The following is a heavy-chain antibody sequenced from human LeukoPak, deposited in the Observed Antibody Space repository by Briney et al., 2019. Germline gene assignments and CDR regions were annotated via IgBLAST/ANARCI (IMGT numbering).Heavy chain of an antibody. Sequence: PSETLSLTCTVSGGSISSSSYYWGWIRQPPGKGLEWIGSIYYSGSTYYNPSPKSRVTISVDTSKNQFSLKLSSVTAADTAVYYCAKNTGYNSGWYWYFDLWGRGTLVTVSS. V-gene: IGHV4-39*01. CDR2: IYYSGST. CDR3: AKNTGYNSGWYWYFDL. CDR1: GGSISSSSYY. D-gene: IGHD6-19*01. J-gene: IGHJ2*01.